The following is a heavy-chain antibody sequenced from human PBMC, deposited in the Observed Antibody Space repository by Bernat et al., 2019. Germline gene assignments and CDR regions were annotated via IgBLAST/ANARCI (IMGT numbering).Heavy chain of an antibody. V-gene: IGHV3-33*01. CDR2: LWYVGSNK. J-gene: IGHJ6*02. Sequence: QVQLVESGGGVVQPGMSLRLSCAASGFTFSSYGMHWVRQSPGKGLVWVAVLWYVGSNKEYADSVKGRFTISRDKSKNTLYLQRNSLRAEDTAVYYCARGGGIAAYYYYGMDVWGQGTTVTVSS. D-gene: IGHD6-6*01. CDR1: GFTFSSYG. CDR3: ARGGGIAAYYYYGMDV.